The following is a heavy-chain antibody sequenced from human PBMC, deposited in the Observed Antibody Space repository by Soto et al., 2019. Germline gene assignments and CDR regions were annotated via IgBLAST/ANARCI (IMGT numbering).Heavy chain of an antibody. CDR1: GGFFSSNA. CDR3: ATGGRGYSSAPRFYFEY. V-gene: IGHV1-69*01. CDR2: ILPIFHTT. Sequence: QVQLVQSGAEVKKPGSSVKVSCQASGGFFSSNAISWVRQAPGQGLEWMGGILPIFHTTHYAQKFQGRVTITADESTSTAYMELSSLTSEDTALYYCATGGRGYSSAPRFYFEYWGQGTLVPVSS. J-gene: IGHJ4*02. D-gene: IGHD5-18*01.